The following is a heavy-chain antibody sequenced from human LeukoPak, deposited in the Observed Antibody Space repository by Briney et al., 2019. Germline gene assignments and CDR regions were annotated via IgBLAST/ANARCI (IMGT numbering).Heavy chain of an antibody. Sequence: PSETLSLTCSVSGGSIISYYWTWIRQPPGKGPEWIGHIFYGGSTNYNPSLKSRVTISADTSKNQFSLKLSSVTAADTAVYYCARRSGYYYGIDVWGQGTTVTVSS. CDR2: IFYGGST. V-gene: IGHV4-59*08. D-gene: IGHD3-10*01. J-gene: IGHJ6*02. CDR3: ARRSGYYYGIDV. CDR1: GGSIISYY.